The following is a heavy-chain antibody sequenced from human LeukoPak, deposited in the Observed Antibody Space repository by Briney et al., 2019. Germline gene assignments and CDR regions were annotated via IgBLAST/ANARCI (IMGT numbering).Heavy chain of an antibody. CDR2: IIPILGIA. CDR3: ARDSSGYDSDYFDY. D-gene: IGHD5-12*01. Sequence: ASVKVSCKASGGTFSSYAISWVRQAPGQGLEWMGRIIPILGIANYAQKSQGRVTITADKSTSTAYMELSSLRSEDTAVYYCARDSSGYDSDYFDYWGQGTLVTVSS. CDR1: GGTFSSYA. V-gene: IGHV1-69*04. J-gene: IGHJ4*02.